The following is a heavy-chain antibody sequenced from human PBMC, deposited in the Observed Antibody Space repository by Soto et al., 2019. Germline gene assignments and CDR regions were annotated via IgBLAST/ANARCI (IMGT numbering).Heavy chain of an antibody. J-gene: IGHJ6*02. CDR2: IYWNDER. V-gene: IGHV2-5*01. Sequence: QITLKESGPTLVQPTQTLTLTCTFSGFSLTSGVVGVSWIRQPPGEALESLALIYWNDERYYNPSLRNRRAITRDTSKNQVVLTMTNMDPLDTATYYCSHRLPGPSGYDVWGQGTTVTVSS. CDR3: SHRLPGPSGYDV. D-gene: IGHD6-13*01. CDR1: GFSLTSGVVG.